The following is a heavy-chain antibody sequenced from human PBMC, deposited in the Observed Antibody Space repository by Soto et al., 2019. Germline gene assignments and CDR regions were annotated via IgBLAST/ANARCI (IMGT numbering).Heavy chain of an antibody. J-gene: IGHJ4*01. CDR3: TXDSYITSIIVRFDY. CDR2: VKSKNDGGTT. CDR1: GFTFSNAW. D-gene: IGHD3-22*01. Sequence: GGSLRLSCAASGFTFSNAWINWVRQAPGKGLEWVGRVKSKNDGGTTDFAAPVKGRFAISRDDSKNMVYLEMNSLQTEDTAINYCTXDSYITSIIVRFDYWGHGTLVTVSS. V-gene: IGHV3-15*07.